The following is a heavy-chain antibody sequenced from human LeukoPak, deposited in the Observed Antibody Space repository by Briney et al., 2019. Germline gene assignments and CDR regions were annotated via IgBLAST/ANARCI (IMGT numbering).Heavy chain of an antibody. CDR3: VKDGESYYDILTGYSPDY. D-gene: IGHD3-9*01. CDR1: GFTFSSYW. Sequence: GGSLRLSCAASGFTFSSYWMSWVRQAPGKGLEYVSAISSNGGSTYYADSVKGRFTISRDNSKNTLYLQMSSLRAEDTAVYYCVKDGESYYDILTGYSPDYWGQGTLVTVSS. J-gene: IGHJ4*02. V-gene: IGHV3-64D*06. CDR2: ISSNGGST.